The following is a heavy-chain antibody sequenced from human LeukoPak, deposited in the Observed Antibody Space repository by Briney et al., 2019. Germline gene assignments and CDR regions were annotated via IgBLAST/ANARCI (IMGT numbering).Heavy chain of an antibody. Sequence: PGGSLRLSCVASGLTFSDYAMSRVRQAPGKGLEWVSGISDSGGSTYYADSVKGRCTISRDNSKNTVSLQMNNLRAEDTAVYFCARHDSFIPYWGQGTLVTVTS. CDR3: ARHDSFIPY. J-gene: IGHJ4*02. CDR1: GLTFSDYA. CDR2: ISDSGGST. V-gene: IGHV3-23*01. D-gene: IGHD3-16*02.